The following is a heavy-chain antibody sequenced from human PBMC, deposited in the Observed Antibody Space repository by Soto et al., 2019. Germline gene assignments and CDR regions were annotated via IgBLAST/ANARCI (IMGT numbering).Heavy chain of an antibody. CDR2: INPNSGGT. CDR1: GDTFPSYG. D-gene: IGHD3-9*01. V-gene: IGHV1-2*04. Sequence: ASVKVSCKASGDTFPSYGISWVRLAPGQGLEWMGWINPNSGGTNYAQKFQGWVTMTRDTSISTAYMELSRLRSDDTAVYYCARNSVRYFDWSSPKDYYYYGMDVWGQGTTVTVSS. J-gene: IGHJ6*02. CDR3: ARNSVRYFDWSSPKDYYYYGMDV.